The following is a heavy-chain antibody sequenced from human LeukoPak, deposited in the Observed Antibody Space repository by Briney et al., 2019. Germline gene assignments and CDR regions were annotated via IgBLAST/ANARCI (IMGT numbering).Heavy chain of an antibody. Sequence: ASVKVSCKASGGTFSSYAISWVRQAPGQGLEWMGGIIPIFGTANYAQKFQGRVTITADESTSTAYMELSSLRSEDTAVYYCARELFRTNYYDSSGYYYPLRYWGQGTLVTVSS. CDR1: GGTFSSYA. D-gene: IGHD3-22*01. V-gene: IGHV1-69*13. CDR3: ARELFRTNYYDSSGYYYPLRY. J-gene: IGHJ4*02. CDR2: IIPIFGTA.